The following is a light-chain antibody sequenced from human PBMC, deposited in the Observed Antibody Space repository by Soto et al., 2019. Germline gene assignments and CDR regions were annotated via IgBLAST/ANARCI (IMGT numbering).Light chain of an antibody. Sequence: EVVLTQSPAPLSLSPGEGATLSCRASQSVTIYLAWYQKKSGQPPRLLIYDVSKRATGIPARFSGSGSGTDFNLNIASLEPEDAAFYFCQQRSNWPPTLGQGTRLEIK. J-gene: IGKJ5*01. CDR1: QSVTIY. CDR2: DVS. V-gene: IGKV3-11*01. CDR3: QQRSNWPPT.